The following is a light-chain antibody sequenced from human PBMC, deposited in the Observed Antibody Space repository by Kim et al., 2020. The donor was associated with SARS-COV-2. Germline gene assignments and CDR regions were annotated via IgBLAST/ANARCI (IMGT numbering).Light chain of an antibody. CDR3: QQRGTWPLT. CDR2: DAP. Sequence: WSPGERATLSGRARQSVSTYLAWYQQKPGQAPRLLIYDAPNRATGIPARFSGSGSGTDFTLAISRLEPEDSAVYYCQQRGTWPLTFGGGTKVDIK. CDR1: QSVSTY. J-gene: IGKJ4*01. V-gene: IGKV3-11*01.